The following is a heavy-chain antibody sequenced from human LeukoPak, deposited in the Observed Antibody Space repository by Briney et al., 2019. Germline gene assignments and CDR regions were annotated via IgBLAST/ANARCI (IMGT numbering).Heavy chain of an antibody. J-gene: IGHJ3*02. V-gene: IGHV3-9*01. CDR3: AKDARFLEWLVFDI. Sequence: GGSLRLSCAASGFTFDDYAMHWVRQAPGKGLEWVSGISWNSGSIGYADSVKGRFTISRDNAKNSLYLQMNSLRAEDTAVYYCAKDARFLEWLVFDIWGQGTMVTVSS. CDR1: GFTFDDYA. CDR2: ISWNSGSI. D-gene: IGHD3-3*01.